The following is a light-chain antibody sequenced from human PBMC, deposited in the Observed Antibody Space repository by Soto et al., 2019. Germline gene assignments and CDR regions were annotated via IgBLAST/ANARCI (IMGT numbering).Light chain of an antibody. CDR1: QDINNF. CDR3: QHYDNLMIT. J-gene: IGKJ4*01. CDR2: EAS. V-gene: IGKV1-33*01. Sequence: DIQVTQSPSSLSASIGDRVTITCQASQDINNFLNWYHQKPGKAPTLLIYEASNLETGVPSRFSGTGSGTDFTFTISSLQAEDVGTYYCQHYDNLMITFGGGTKVEIK.